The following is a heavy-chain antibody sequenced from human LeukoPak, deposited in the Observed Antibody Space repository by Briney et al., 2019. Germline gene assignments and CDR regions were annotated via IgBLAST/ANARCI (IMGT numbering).Heavy chain of an antibody. CDR1: GFTFGSYA. Sequence: GESLRLSCAASGFTFGSYAMSWVRQTPGKSLEWVSIISNGGVTTYYADSVKGRFTVSRDNSKNTLYLQMNSLRAEDTAVYYCARAGYGDYGNYYYYGMDVWGQGTTVTVSS. CDR2: ISNGGVTT. D-gene: IGHD4-17*01. CDR3: ARAGYGDYGNYYYYGMDV. V-gene: IGHV3-23*01. J-gene: IGHJ6*02.